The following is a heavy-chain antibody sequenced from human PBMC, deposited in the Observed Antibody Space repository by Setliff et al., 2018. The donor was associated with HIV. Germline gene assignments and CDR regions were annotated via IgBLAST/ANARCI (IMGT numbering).Heavy chain of an antibody. J-gene: IGHJ5*02. Sequence: PGGSLRLSCAASGFTFSNYDMNWVRQAPGKGLEWVAFIRLDGSDKFYADSVKGRFTISRDNSKNMVYLQMNSLRVEDTAVYYCGRGISARPGAPGNWFDPWGQGTLVTVSS. CDR1: GFTFSNYD. CDR3: GRGISARPGAPGNWFDP. V-gene: IGHV3-33*08. D-gene: IGHD6-13*01. CDR2: IRLDGSDK.